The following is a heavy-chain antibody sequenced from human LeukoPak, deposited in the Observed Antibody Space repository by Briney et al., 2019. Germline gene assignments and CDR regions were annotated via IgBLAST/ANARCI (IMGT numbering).Heavy chain of an antibody. Sequence: GGSLRLSCAASGFTFSSYWMSWVRQAPGKGLEWVSLLYSGGRTYYADSVKGRFTISRDNSKNTLYLQMNTLRAEDTAVYYCASLLRGAFDIWGQGTLVTVSS. CDR2: LYSGGRT. D-gene: IGHD2-15*01. V-gene: IGHV3-53*01. CDR1: GFTFSSYW. CDR3: ASLLRGAFDI. J-gene: IGHJ3*02.